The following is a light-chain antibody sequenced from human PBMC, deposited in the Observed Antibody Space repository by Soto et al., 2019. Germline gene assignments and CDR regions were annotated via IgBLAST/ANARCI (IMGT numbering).Light chain of an antibody. Sequence: AIQMTQSPSSLSASVGDRVTITCRASQGIGNDLGWYQQKPGKSHKLLIYAASSLQRGVPSRFSGSGSGTDFTLTINSLQPEDFATYYCLQDYSYPWTFGQGTNVEIK. V-gene: IGKV1-6*01. CDR2: AAS. J-gene: IGKJ1*01. CDR3: LQDYSYPWT. CDR1: QGIGND.